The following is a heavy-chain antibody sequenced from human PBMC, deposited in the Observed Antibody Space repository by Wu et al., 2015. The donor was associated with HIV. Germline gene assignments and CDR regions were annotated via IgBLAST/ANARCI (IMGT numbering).Heavy chain of an antibody. J-gene: IGHJ3*02. CDR2: LVPVFATT. CDR3: ARVGLGSLDI. Sequence: QVQLVQSGAEVKKPGSSVKVSCKTSGGSFSSFTISWVRQAPGQGLEWIGGLVPVFATTNYAQTLQDRVTITTDASTNTAYMELNSLRSEDTAVYYCARVGLGSLDIWGQGTMVTVSS. CDR1: GGSFSSFT. D-gene: IGHD2-15*01. V-gene: IGHV1-69*05.